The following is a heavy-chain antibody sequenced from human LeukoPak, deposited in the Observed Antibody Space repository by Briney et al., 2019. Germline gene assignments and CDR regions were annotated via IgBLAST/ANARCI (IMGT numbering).Heavy chain of an antibody. Sequence: SETLSLTCAVYGGSFSGYYWSWIRQPPGKGLEWIGEINHSGSTNYNPSLKSRVTISVDTSKNQFSLKLSSVTAADTAVYYGARGPVSWAIFARTSRWHYFDYWGQGTLVTVSS. CDR3: ARGPVSWAIFARTSRWHYFDY. J-gene: IGHJ4*02. D-gene: IGHD3-3*01. V-gene: IGHV4-34*01. CDR1: GGSFSGYY. CDR2: INHSGST.